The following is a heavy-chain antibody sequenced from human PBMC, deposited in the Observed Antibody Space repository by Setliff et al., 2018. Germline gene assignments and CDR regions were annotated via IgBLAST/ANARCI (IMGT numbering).Heavy chain of an antibody. V-gene: IGHV1-18*01. CDR1: GYTSLNYG. D-gene: IGHD3-10*01. CDR3: ARGLSDYYYESGSFPILGY. Sequence: ASVKVSCKASGYTSLNYGISWVRQAPGQGLEWMGWISGSTDNTNYAQKFRGRVTLTRNTSTSTAYMEVSSLRSEDTAVYYCARGLSDYYYESGSFPILGYWGQGTLVTVSS. J-gene: IGHJ4*02. CDR2: ISGSTDNT.